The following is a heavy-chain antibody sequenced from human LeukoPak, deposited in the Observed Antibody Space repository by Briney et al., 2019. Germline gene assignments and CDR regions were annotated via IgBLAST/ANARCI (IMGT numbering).Heavy chain of an antibody. D-gene: IGHD3-10*01. CDR3: VTRGGSGSYYRWAFAY. Sequence: GGSLRLSCAASGFTFSSYGMNWVRQPPGKGLEWVSGISASGVNTFYADSVKGRFTISRDNSKNTLFLQMDSLKADDTAVYYCVTRGGSGSYYRWAFAYWGQGTLVTVSS. CDR1: GFTFSSYG. J-gene: IGHJ4*02. CDR2: ISASGVNT. V-gene: IGHV3-23*01.